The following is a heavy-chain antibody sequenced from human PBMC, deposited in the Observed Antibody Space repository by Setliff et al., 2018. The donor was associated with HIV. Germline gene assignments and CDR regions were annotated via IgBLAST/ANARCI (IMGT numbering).Heavy chain of an antibody. CDR2: IYTTGST. J-gene: IGHJ4*02. CDR1: GGSISRGSYS. Sequence: PSETLSLTCTVSGGSISRGSYSWGWIRQPPGKGLEWIGYIYTTGSTNYNPSLKSRVTISVDTSKNQFSLKLNSVTAADTATYYCARILISYGSGTHKYFDYWGQGTVVTVSS. V-gene: IGHV4-61*05. CDR3: ARILISYGSGTHKYFDY. D-gene: IGHD3-10*01.